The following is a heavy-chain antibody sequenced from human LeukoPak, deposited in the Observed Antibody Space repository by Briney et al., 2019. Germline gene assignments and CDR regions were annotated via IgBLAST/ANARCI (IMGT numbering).Heavy chain of an antibody. Sequence: SETLSLTCTVSGGSISSYYWSWIRQPPGKGLEWIGYIYYSGSTYYNPSLKSRVTISVDTSKNQFSLKLSSVTAADTAVYYCARGLSPSGSYSLSYYFDYWGQGTLVTVSS. V-gene: IGHV4-59*08. CDR2: IYYSGST. J-gene: IGHJ4*02. D-gene: IGHD3-10*01. CDR1: GGSISSYY. CDR3: ARGLSPSGSYSLSYYFDY.